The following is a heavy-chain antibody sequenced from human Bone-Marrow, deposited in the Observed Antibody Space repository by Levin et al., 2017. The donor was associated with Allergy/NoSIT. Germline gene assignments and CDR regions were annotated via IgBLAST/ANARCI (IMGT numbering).Heavy chain of an antibody. D-gene: IGHD2-2*01. V-gene: IGHV4-4*07. CDR1: GGSISSHY. Sequence: SETLSLTCTVSGGSISSHYWSWIRQPAGKGLEWIGRIDISGTTNYNPSLRSRVSMSIDTSRSQLSLNLNSVTAADTAVYYCARGPPKYCSSTTCVFWFDPWGQGTLVTVSS. CDR2: IDISGTT. CDR3: ARGPPKYCSSTTCVFWFDP. J-gene: IGHJ5*02.